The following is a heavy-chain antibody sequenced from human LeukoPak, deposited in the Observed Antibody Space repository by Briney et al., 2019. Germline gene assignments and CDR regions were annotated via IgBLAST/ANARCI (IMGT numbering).Heavy chain of an antibody. Sequence: PSETLSLTCTVSGGSISSGSYYWSWIRQPAGKGLEWIGRIYTSGSTNYNPSLKSRVTISVDTSKNQFSLKLSSVTAADTAVYYCARDQIGIAAGEGAFDIWGQGTMVTVSS. D-gene: IGHD6-25*01. J-gene: IGHJ3*02. CDR2: IYTSGST. CDR3: ARDQIGIAAGEGAFDI. V-gene: IGHV4-61*02. CDR1: GGSISSGSYY.